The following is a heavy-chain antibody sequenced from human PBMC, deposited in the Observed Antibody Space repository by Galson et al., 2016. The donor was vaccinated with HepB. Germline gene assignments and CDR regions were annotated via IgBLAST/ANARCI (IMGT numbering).Heavy chain of an antibody. CDR3: AIPGDLSLSEPFDY. CDR2: ISSSSSHI. D-gene: IGHD3-16*02. Sequence: SLRLSCAASGFTFSRCTMHWVRQAPGRGLEWVSSISSSSSHIYYSDSVKGRFTISRDNAKNSLILQMNSLRAQDTAVYSCAIPGDLSLSEPFDYWGRGTLVTVSS. CDR1: GFTFSRCT. V-gene: IGHV3-21*01. J-gene: IGHJ4*02.